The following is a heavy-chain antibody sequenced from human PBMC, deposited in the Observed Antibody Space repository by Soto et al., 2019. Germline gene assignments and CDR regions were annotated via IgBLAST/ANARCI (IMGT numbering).Heavy chain of an antibody. CDR1: GFTFSSYA. J-gene: IGHJ5*02. CDR3: ARQIAAAGNNWFDP. V-gene: IGHV3-23*01. D-gene: IGHD6-13*01. Sequence: PGGSLRLSCAASGFTFSSYAMSWVRQAPGKGLEWVSAISGSGGSAYYADSVKGRFTISRDNSKNTLYLQMNSLRAEDTAVYYCARQIAAAGNNWFDPWGQGTLVTVSS. CDR2: ISGSGGSA.